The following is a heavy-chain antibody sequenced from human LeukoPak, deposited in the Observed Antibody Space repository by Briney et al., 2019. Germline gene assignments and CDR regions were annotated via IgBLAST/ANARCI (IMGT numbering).Heavy chain of an antibody. CDR2: IYYSGST. V-gene: IGHV4-61*08. CDR3: AGSMITFGGVIGNFDY. J-gene: IGHJ4*02. Sequence: SQTLSLTCTVSGGSISSGGYYWSWIRQPPGQGLEWIGYIYYSGSTNYNPSLKSRVTISVDTSKNQFSLKLSSVTAADTAVYYCAGSMITFGGVIGNFDYWGQGTLVTVSS. D-gene: IGHD3-16*02. CDR1: GGSISSGGYY.